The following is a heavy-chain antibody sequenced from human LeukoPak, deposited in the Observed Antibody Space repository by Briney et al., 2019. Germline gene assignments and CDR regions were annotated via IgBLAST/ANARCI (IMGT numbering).Heavy chain of an antibody. D-gene: IGHD6-19*01. CDR3: AREGGWLVLTD. V-gene: IGHV3-74*01. Sequence: PGGSLRLSCAASGFTFSSYWMHWVRQAPGKGLVWVSRINSDGSSTSYADSVKGRFTTSRDNAKNTLYLQMNSLRAEDTAVYYCAREGGWLVLTDWGQGTLVTVSS. J-gene: IGHJ4*02. CDR2: INSDGSST. CDR1: GFTFSSYW.